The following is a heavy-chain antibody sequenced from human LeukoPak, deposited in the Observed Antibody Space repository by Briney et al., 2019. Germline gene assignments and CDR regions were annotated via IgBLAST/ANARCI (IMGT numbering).Heavy chain of an antibody. CDR1: GFTFSSYW. V-gene: IGHV3-74*01. D-gene: IGHD1-26*01. J-gene: IGHJ4*02. CDR3: AVGATTRPFDY. CDR2: IISDGRST. Sequence: GGSLRLSCAASGFTFSSYWMHWVRQAPGKGLVWVSRIISDGRSTSYADSVKGRFTISRDNAKNTLYLQMNSLRAEDTAVYYCAVGATTRPFDYWGQGTLVTVSS.